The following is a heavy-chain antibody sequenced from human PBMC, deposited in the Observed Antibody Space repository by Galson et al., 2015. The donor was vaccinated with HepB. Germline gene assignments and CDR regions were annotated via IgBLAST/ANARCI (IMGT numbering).Heavy chain of an antibody. CDR3: ARRAQEVVVTAGWYFDL. Sequence: SLRLSCAASGFTFGDYGMSWVRQAPGKGLEWVSGINWDGGSTGYADSVKGRFTISRDNAKNSLYLQMNSLRAEDTALYHCARRAQEVVVTAGWYFDLWGRGTLVTVSS. V-gene: IGHV3-20*01. J-gene: IGHJ2*01. D-gene: IGHD3-22*01. CDR1: GFTFGDYG. CDR2: INWDGGST.